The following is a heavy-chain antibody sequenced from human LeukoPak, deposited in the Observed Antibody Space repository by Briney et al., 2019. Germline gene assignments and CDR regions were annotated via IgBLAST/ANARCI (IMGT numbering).Heavy chain of an antibody. V-gene: IGHV1-2*04. J-gene: IGHJ3*02. CDR3: ARSRDYGDYYDAFDI. CDR2: ISPNSGGT. CDR1: GYNFRSYG. Sequence: VASVKVSCKASGYNFRSYGISWVRQAPGQGLEWMGWISPNSGGTNYAQKFQGWVTMTRDTSISTAYMELSRLRSDDTAVYYCARSRDYGDYYDAFDIWGQGTMVTVSS. D-gene: IGHD4-17*01.